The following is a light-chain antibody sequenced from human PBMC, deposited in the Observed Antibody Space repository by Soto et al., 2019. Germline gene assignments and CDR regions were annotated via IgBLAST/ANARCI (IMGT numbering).Light chain of an antibody. Sequence: AIQLTQSPSSLSASVGDRVTITCRASQGISSALAWYQQIPGKAPKLLIYDASSLQSGVPPRFSGSGSGTDFTLTISSLQAEELATYYCQQFDSYPYTFGQGTKLEIK. CDR2: DAS. V-gene: IGKV1-13*02. CDR3: QQFDSYPYT. J-gene: IGKJ2*01. CDR1: QGISSA.